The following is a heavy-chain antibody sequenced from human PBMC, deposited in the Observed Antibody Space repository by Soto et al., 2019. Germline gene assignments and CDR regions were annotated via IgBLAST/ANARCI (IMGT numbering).Heavy chain of an antibody. Sequence: EVQLVESGGGLVKPGGSLRLSCAASGFSFSGYNMNWVRQAPGKGLEWVSSISGDSNYIYYADSVQGRFTISRDNAKNSVYLQMTSLRAEDTAVYYCARVVYFDRSAYGLWGQGTMVTVSS. J-gene: IGHJ3*01. CDR3: ARVVYFDRSAYGL. CDR2: ISGDSNYI. D-gene: IGHD3-22*01. V-gene: IGHV3-21*01. CDR1: GFSFSGYN.